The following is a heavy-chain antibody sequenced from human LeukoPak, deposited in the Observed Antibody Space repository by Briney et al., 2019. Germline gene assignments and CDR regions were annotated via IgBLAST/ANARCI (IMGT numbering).Heavy chain of an antibody. CDR3: ARGPYSSSWYHHVGSWFDP. Sequence: PSETLSLTCAVYGGSFSGYYWSWIRQPPGKGLEWIGEINHSGSTNYNPSLKSRVTISVDTSKNQFSLKLSSVTAADTAVYYCARGPYSSSWYHHVGSWFDPWGQGTLVTVSS. CDR1: GGSFSGYY. CDR2: INHSGST. D-gene: IGHD6-13*01. V-gene: IGHV4-34*01. J-gene: IGHJ5*02.